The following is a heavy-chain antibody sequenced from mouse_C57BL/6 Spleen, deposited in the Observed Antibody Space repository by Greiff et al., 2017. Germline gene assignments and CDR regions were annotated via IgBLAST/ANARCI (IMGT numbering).Heavy chain of an antibody. Sequence: VQLQQSGPELVKPGASVKISCKASGYTFTDYYMNWVKQSHGKSLEWIGDINPNNGGTSYNQKFKGKATLTVDKSSSTAYMELRSLTSEDSAVYYCARPITTVGYFDYWGQGTTLTVSS. CDR3: ARPITTVGYFDY. CDR2: INPNNGGT. V-gene: IGHV1-26*01. D-gene: IGHD1-1*01. CDR1: GYTFTDYY. J-gene: IGHJ2*01.